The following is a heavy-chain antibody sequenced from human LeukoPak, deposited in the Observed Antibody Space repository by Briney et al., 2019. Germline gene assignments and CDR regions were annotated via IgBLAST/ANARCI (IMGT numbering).Heavy chain of an antibody. Sequence: PSETLSLTCTVSGGSISSSSYYWGWIRQPPGKGLEWIGSIYYSGSTYYNPSLKSRVTISVDTSKNQFSLKLSSVTAADTAVYYCARWTIFGESYFDYWGQGTLVTVSS. CDR2: IYYSGST. V-gene: IGHV4-39*01. J-gene: IGHJ4*02. CDR1: GGSISSSSYY. D-gene: IGHD3-3*01. CDR3: ARWTIFGESYFDY.